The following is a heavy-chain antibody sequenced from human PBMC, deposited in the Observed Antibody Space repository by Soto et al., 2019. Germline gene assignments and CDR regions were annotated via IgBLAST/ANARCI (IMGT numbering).Heavy chain of an antibody. CDR2: IYYTGSP. CDR1: GGSVSRSNCY. D-gene: IGHD5-18*01. V-gene: IGHV4-39*01. CDR3: ASLRKMDTNLGGYYYYAIDL. Sequence: QLQLQESGPGLVKPSETLSLTCTVSGGSVSRSNCYWGWIRQPPGKGLEWIGSIYYTGSPYYNPSRKSRVSSSIDTTKNKFSLKLSSMTATHTAVYYCASLRKMDTNLGGYYYYAIDLWGQGTTVTVSS. J-gene: IGHJ6*02.